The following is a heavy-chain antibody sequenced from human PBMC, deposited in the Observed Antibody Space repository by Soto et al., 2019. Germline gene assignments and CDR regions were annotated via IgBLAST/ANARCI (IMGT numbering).Heavy chain of an antibody. J-gene: IGHJ5*02. CDR3: AREMGACSDSSCYPGPYDS. CDR2: ITSKSTTI. CDR1: GFTFTSYS. D-gene: IGHD3-16*01. V-gene: IGHV3-48*02. Sequence: GGSLRLSCAASGFTFTSYSMNWVRQSPGQGLEWVSYITSKSTTIKYADSVKGRFTVSRDNAKNSLYLQLNSLRDEDTAVYYCAREMGACSDSSCYPGPYDSWGQGTLVTVSS.